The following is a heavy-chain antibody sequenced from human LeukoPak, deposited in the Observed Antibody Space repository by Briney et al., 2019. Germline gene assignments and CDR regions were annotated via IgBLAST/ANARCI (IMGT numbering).Heavy chain of an antibody. V-gene: IGHV1-46*01. CDR1: GYTFTSYY. J-gene: IGHJ4*02. D-gene: IGHD3/OR15-3a*01. CDR2: INPSGGST. CDR3: ARGSVGDISLRNGLGY. Sequence: ASVKVSCKASGYTFTSYYMHWVRQAPGQGLEWMGIINPSGGSTSYAQKFQGRVTMTRDMSTSTVYMALSSLRSEDTAVYYCARGSVGDISLRNGLGYWGQGTLVTVSS.